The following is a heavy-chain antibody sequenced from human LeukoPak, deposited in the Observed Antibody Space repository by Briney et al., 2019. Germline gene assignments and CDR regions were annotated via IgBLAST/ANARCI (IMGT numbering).Heavy chain of an antibody. CDR1: GFTFSSYE. CDR3: ARGHTSNWDHVFDI. D-gene: IGHD6-13*01. Sequence: GGALRLSCAASGFTFSSYEMNWVRQAPGKGRKWVANIKQDGSEKCYVDSVKGRFTISRDNAKNSLYLQMNSLRGDDTAVYFCARGHTSNWDHVFDIWGQGTMVTVS. V-gene: IGHV3-7*04. CDR2: IKQDGSEK. J-gene: IGHJ3*02.